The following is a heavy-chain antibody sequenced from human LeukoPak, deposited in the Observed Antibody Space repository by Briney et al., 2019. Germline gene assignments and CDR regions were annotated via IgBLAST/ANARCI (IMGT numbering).Heavy chain of an antibody. Sequence: GGSLRLSCAASGFTFSSAWMNWVRQAPGKGLEWVGRIRKKTDGATTDYAAPVNGRFTISRDDSQSTLYLQMNSLKTEDTALYYCTTEPGGIGLFDGYWGQGTLVTVSS. V-gene: IGHV3-15*07. CDR2: IRKKTDGATT. J-gene: IGHJ4*02. CDR1: GFTFSSAW. CDR3: TTEPGGIGLFDGY. D-gene: IGHD6-13*01.